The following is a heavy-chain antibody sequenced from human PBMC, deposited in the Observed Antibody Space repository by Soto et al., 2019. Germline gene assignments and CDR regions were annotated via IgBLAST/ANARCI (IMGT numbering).Heavy chain of an antibody. CDR3: AIAPYSSVPPLPLAI. Sequence: PGESLKISCAASGFTFSSYSMNWVRQAPGKGLEWVSSISSSSSYIYYADSVKGRFTISRDNAKNSLYLQMNSLRAEDTAVYYCAIAPYSSVPPLPLAISAQGTMVPVSS. D-gene: IGHD3-22*01. V-gene: IGHV3-21*01. CDR2: ISSSSSYI. J-gene: IGHJ3*02. CDR1: GFTFSSYS.